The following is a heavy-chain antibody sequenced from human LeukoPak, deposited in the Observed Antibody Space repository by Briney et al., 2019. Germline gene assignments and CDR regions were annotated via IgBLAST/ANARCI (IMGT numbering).Heavy chain of an antibody. Sequence: GGSLRLSCAASGFTVSSNYMSWVRQAPGKGLEWVSVIYSGGSTYYADSVKGRFTISRDNSKNTLYLQMNSLRAEDTAVYYCAKDPLLRGGGDYWGQGTLVTVSS. CDR2: IYSGGST. CDR3: AKDPLLRGGGDY. D-gene: IGHD3-10*01. J-gene: IGHJ4*02. V-gene: IGHV3-53*01. CDR1: GFTVSSNY.